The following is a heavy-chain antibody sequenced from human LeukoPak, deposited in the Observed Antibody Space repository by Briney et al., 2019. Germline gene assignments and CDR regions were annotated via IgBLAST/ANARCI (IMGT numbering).Heavy chain of an antibody. CDR2: ISWNSGYI. Sequence: GGSLRLSCAASGFTFDNYAMHWVRQAPGKGLEWLSIISWNSGYIGYADPVKGRFTISRDNAKKSLDLQMNSLRAEDTAFYYCAKVRGTYSSGYFFDYWGQGTLVTVSP. CDR3: AKVRGTYSSGYFFDY. V-gene: IGHV3-9*01. CDR1: GFTFDNYA. J-gene: IGHJ4*02. D-gene: IGHD6-19*01.